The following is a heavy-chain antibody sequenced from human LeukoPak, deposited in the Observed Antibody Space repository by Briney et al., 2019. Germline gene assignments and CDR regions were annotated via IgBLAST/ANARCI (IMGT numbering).Heavy chain of an antibody. V-gene: IGHV4-31*03. CDR3: ARGGVAARLMYGFQNWFDP. CDR1: GETVSSGAFY. D-gene: IGHD6-6*01. Sequence: PLETLSPTCSVSGETVSSGAFYWSWIRHHPGMGLEWIGNIYSSGSTYYNPTLRSRLTISVDTSNNQFSLKMTSVTAADMAVYYCARGGVAARLMYGFQNWFDPWGQGTLVTVSS. J-gene: IGHJ5*02. CDR2: IYSSGST.